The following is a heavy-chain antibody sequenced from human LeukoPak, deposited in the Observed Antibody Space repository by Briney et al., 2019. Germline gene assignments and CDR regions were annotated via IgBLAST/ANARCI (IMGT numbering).Heavy chain of an antibody. V-gene: IGHV3-48*03. CDR1: GFTFSDYE. Sequence: GGSLRLSCAASGFTFSDYEMNWVRQAPGKGLEWVPYISSTDNTIYYADSVKGRFTISRDNAMNSLYLQMTSLRAEDTALYYCAREGSGWAFDDWGQGTLVTVSS. CDR3: AREGSGWAFDD. CDR2: ISSTDNTI. J-gene: IGHJ4*02. D-gene: IGHD6-19*01.